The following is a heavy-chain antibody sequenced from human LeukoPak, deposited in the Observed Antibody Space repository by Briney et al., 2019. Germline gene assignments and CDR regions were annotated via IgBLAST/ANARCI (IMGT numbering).Heavy chain of an antibody. Sequence: GGSLRLSCAASGFTFSSNRMHWVRQAPGKGLVWVSRISGDGRSTTYADSVKGRFTISRDNAKNTLYLQMNSLRAEDTAVYYCARAPWELDDWGQGTLVTVSS. V-gene: IGHV3-74*01. CDR3: ARAPWELDD. CDR1: GFTFSSNR. D-gene: IGHD1-26*01. J-gene: IGHJ4*02. CDR2: ISGDGRST.